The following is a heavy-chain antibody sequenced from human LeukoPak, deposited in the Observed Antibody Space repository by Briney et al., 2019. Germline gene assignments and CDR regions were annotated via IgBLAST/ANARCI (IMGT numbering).Heavy chain of an antibody. CDR2: MNPDSGNT. Sequence: ASVKVSCKASGYTFTSSDINWVRQATGQGLEWMGWMNPDSGNTGYAQNFQGRVTMTRNTSINTAYMKLSSLTSEDTAVYYCARVPRRGDRFDPWGQGTLVTVSS. D-gene: IGHD2-2*01. CDR1: GYTFTSSD. V-gene: IGHV1-8*01. CDR3: ARVPRRGDRFDP. J-gene: IGHJ5*02.